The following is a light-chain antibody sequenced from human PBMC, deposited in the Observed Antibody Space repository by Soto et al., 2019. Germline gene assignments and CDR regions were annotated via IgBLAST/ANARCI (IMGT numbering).Light chain of an antibody. V-gene: IGKV1-5*01. CDR2: DAS. CDR1: QSISRW. Sequence: DIQLTQSPSTLSASVGDRVTIACRASQSISRWLAWYQQKPGKAPKVLIWDASILHSGVPSTFSGSGSWTEFTLTISSLQPDDFAVYDCQQRFNWPRFTFGQGTKVEIK. J-gene: IGKJ2*01. CDR3: QQRFNWPRFT.